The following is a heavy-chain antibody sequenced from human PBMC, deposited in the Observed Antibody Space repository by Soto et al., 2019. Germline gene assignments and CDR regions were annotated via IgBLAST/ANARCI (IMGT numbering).Heavy chain of an antibody. CDR2: ISYDASNK. J-gene: IGHJ4*02. Sequence: QVQLVESGGGVVQPGRSLRLSCAASGFTFSSYGMHWVRQAPGKGLEWVAVISYDASNKYYADSVKGRFTISRDNSKNPLYRQRNRLRAEDTAVYYCAKAGGDIVVVPAAFPDYWGQGTLVTVSS. V-gene: IGHV3-30*18. D-gene: IGHD2-2*01. CDR3: AKAGGDIVVVPAAFPDY. CDR1: GFTFSSYG.